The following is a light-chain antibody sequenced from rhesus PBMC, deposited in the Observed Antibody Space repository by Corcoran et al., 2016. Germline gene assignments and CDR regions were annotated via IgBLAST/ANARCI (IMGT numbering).Light chain of an antibody. CDR3: LQYGHIPPT. J-gene: IGKJ1*01. CDR2: EVS. V-gene: IGKV2-86*01. CDR1: QSLLDSEYGTTY. Sequence: DIVLTQTPLSLPVTPGEPASISCRSSQSLLDSEYGTTYLDWDLQRPGQAPKLLIFEVSTRAFGVPDRFSGSGTHSDFTLKISRVEAEDVGVYSCLQYGHIPPTFGHGSRVNIK.